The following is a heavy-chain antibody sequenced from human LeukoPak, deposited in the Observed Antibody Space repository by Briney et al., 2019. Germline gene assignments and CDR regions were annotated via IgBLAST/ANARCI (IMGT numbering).Heavy chain of an antibody. CDR3: ARVDPRYCSSTSCNDADY. J-gene: IGHJ4*02. V-gene: IGHV4-59*01. Sequence: SETLSLTCTVSGGSISSYYWTWIRQPPGKGLEWIGYIYYSGSTNYNPSLKSRVTISVDTSKNQFSLKLSSVTAADTAVYYCARVDPRYCSSTSCNDADYWGQGTLVTVSS. CDR1: GGSISSYY. CDR2: IYYSGST. D-gene: IGHD2-2*01.